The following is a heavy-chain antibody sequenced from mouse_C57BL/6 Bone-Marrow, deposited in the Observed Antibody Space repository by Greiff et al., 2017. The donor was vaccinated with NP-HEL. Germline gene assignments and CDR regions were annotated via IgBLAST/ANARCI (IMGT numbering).Heavy chain of an antibody. J-gene: IGHJ3*01. V-gene: IGHV5-6*01. D-gene: IGHD1-1*01. CDR3: ARRCYGAWFAY. CDR1: GFTFSSYG. Sequence: EVHLVESGGDLVKPGGSLKLSCAASGFTFSSYGMSWVRQTPDKRLEWVATISSGGSYTYYPDSVKGRFTISRANAKNTLYLQMSSLKSEDTAMYYCARRCYGAWFAYWGQGTLVTVSA. CDR2: ISSGGSYT.